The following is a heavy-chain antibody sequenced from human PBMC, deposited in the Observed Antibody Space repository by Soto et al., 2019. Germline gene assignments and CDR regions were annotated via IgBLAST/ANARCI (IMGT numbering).Heavy chain of an antibody. CDR2: ISTYSGDT. J-gene: IGHJ5*02. CDR1: GYTFFTYD. D-gene: IGHD5-12*01. Sequence: QVPLVQSGVEVKTPGASVKVSCQASGYTFFTYDISWVRQAPGQGLEWMGWISTYSGDTKYAQKFQGRVTMTTDTSTTTAYLEPRSLRSDDTAVYYCARHHGPTTSENGFDPWGQGTLVTVSS. CDR3: ARHHGPTTSENGFDP. V-gene: IGHV1-18*01.